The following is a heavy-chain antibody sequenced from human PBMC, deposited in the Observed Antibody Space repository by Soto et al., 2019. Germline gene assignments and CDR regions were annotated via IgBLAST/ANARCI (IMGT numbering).Heavy chain of an antibody. CDR3: ARVPFTAVVNQIDY. CDR1: GFTFSSYG. Sequence: QVQLVESGGGVVQPGRSLRLSCVVSGFTFSSYGMHWVRQAPGKGLEWVAVIWYDGSKKYYADSVKGRFTISRDNSINTLYLQMNSLRVEDTAVYYCARVPFTAVVNQIDYWGQGTLVTVSS. D-gene: IGHD5-18*01. CDR2: IWYDGSKK. V-gene: IGHV3-33*01. J-gene: IGHJ4*02.